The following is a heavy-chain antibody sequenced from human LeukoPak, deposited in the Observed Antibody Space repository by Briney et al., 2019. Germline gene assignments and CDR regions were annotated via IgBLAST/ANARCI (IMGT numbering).Heavy chain of an antibody. CDR2: ITGSGTFT. Sequence: GGSLRLSCAASGFTFSSYAMTWVRQAPGKGLEWVSAITGSGTFTDYADSVKGRFTISRDNSKNTLYLQMNSLRAEDTALYYCAKRSAESSGYFDYWGQGTLVTVSS. CDR1: GFTFSSYA. CDR3: AKRSAESSGYFDY. V-gene: IGHV3-23*01. D-gene: IGHD6-19*01. J-gene: IGHJ4*02.